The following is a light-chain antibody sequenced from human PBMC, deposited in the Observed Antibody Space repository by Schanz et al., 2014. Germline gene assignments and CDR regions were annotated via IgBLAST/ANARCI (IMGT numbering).Light chain of an antibody. V-gene: IGLV2-8*01. CDR3: CSYAGSSTWV. CDR1: SSDIGRYNY. CDR2: EVS. Sequence: QSALTQPPSASGSPGQSVTISCTGTSSDIGRYNYVSWYQQHPGKAPKLMIYEVSKRPSGVPDRFSGSKSGNTASLTISGLQAEDEADYYCCSYAGSSTWVFGGGTKLTVL. J-gene: IGLJ3*02.